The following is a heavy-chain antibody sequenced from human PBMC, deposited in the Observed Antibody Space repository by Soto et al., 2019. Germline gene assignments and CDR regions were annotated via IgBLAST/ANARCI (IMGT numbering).Heavy chain of an antibody. J-gene: IGHJ6*02. CDR2: VSYDGNNH. CDR3: ARDSYSSSWYWNGV. Sequence: PGGSLRLSCAASGFTFSVYAMHWVRQAPGKGLDWVALVSYDGNNHYYADSVKGRFTISRDNSKNALYLQMNSLRAEDTAVYYCARDSYSSSWYWNGVWGQGTTVTVSS. V-gene: IGHV3-30-3*01. D-gene: IGHD6-13*01. CDR1: GFTFSVYA.